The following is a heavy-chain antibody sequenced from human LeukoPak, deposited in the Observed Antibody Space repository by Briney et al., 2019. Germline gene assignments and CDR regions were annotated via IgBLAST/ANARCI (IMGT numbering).Heavy chain of an antibody. Sequence: PGGSLRLSCAASGFTFSSYAMSWVRQAPGKGLEWVSAIGGSGGSTYYADSVKGRFTISRDNAKNSLYLQMNSLRAEDTAVYYCAELGVTMIGGVWGKGTTVTISS. D-gene: IGHD3-10*02. CDR1: GFTFSSYA. V-gene: IGHV3-23*01. CDR2: IGGSGGST. CDR3: AELGVTMIGGV. J-gene: IGHJ6*04.